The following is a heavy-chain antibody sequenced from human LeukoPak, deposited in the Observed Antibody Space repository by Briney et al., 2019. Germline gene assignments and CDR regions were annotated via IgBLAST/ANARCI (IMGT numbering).Heavy chain of an antibody. V-gene: IGHV1-3*01. D-gene: IGHD2-21*01. CDR3: ARDDCGATCYPGGY. CDR1: GYTFTKYV. Sequence: GASVKVSCKASGYTFTKYVVHWVRQAPGQRPEWMGWINAGNGDTEYSQNFQDRVTITRDTSANTAYMELSSLTSEDTALYYCARDDCGATCYPGGYWGQGTLVTVSS. J-gene: IGHJ4*02. CDR2: INAGNGDT.